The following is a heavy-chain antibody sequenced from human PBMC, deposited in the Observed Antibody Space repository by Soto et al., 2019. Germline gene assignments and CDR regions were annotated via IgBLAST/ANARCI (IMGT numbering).Heavy chain of an antibody. CDR1: GFTFSGYW. CDR3: ASAPVITFREGGMDV. V-gene: IGHV3-74*01. Sequence: EVQLVESGGGLVQPGGSLRLSCADSGFTFSGYWMHWVRQAPGKGLVWVSRINTDGSSTSYADSVKGRFTISRDNAKNTLYLQRNSLRAEDTAVYYCASAPVITFREGGMDVWGQGTTVSVSS. J-gene: IGHJ6*02. CDR2: INTDGSST. D-gene: IGHD3-16*01.